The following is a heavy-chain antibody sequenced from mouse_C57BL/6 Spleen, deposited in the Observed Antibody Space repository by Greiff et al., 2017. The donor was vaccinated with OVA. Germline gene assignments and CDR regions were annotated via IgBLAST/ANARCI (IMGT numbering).Heavy chain of an antibody. J-gene: IGHJ3*01. Sequence: VQLQQPGAELVRPGSSVKLSCKASGYTFTSYWMDWVKQRPGQGLEWIGNIYPSDSETHYNQKFKDKATLTVDKSSSTAYMQLSSLTSEDSAVYYCARYSNSAYWGQGTLVTVSA. V-gene: IGHV1-61*01. D-gene: IGHD2-5*01. CDR3: ARYSNSAY. CDR1: GYTFTSYW. CDR2: IYPSDSET.